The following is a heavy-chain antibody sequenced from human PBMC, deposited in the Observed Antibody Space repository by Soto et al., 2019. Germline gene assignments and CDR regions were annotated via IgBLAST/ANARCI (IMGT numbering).Heavy chain of an antibody. CDR2: IYYSGST. CDR1: GGSISSSSYY. D-gene: IGHD3-3*01. Sequence: SETLSLTCTVSGGSISSSSYYWGWIRQPPGKGLERIGSIYYSGSTYYNPSLKSRVTISVDTSKNQFSLKLSSVTAADTAVYYCASQGLRFLEWSPTPNYYMDVWGKGTTVTVSS. J-gene: IGHJ6*03. CDR3: ASQGLRFLEWSPTPNYYMDV. V-gene: IGHV4-39*01.